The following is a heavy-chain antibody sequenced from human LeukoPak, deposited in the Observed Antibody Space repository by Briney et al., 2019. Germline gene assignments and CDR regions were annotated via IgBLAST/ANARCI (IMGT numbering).Heavy chain of an antibody. CDR3: ARDNGVVHGVYYMDV. Sequence: GGSLRLSCAASGFTVSSNYMSWVRQAPGKELEWVSVIYSGGNTYYADSVKGRFTISRDNSENTVYLQMNSLRAEDTAVYYCARDNGVVHGVYYMDVWGKGTTVTVS. D-gene: IGHD3-3*01. CDR2: IYSGGNT. CDR1: GFTVSSNY. J-gene: IGHJ6*03. V-gene: IGHV3-53*01.